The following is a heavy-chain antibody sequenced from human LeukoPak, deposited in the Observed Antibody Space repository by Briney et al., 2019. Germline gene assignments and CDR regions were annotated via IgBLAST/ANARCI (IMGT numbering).Heavy chain of an antibody. CDR1: GYTFNNHW. D-gene: IGHD6-13*01. CDR3: ARLRIAAVYFDY. J-gene: IGHJ4*02. Sequence: GESLKISCKGSGYTFNNHWIDWVRQMPGKGLEWMGIIYPDNSDTGYSPSFQGQVTISADKSISTAYLQWSSLKASDTAMYYCARLRIAAVYFDYWGQGTLVTVSS. V-gene: IGHV5-51*01. CDR2: IYPDNSDT.